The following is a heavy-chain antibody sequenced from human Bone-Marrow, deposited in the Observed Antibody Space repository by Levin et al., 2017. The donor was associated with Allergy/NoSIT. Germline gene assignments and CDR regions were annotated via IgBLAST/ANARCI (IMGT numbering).Heavy chain of an antibody. D-gene: IGHD4/OR15-4a*01. CDR1: GGTISGGDNY. CDR2: IYYTGST. Sequence: ASQTLSLTCTVSGGTISGGDNYWSWIRQHPVKGLEWIGYIYYTGSTYYNPSLRSRVRISLETSKSQFSLKLNSVTDADTAVYYCARAAGGRAGAFQSVLWGQGTLVTVSS. CDR3: ARAAGGRAGAFQSVL. J-gene: IGHJ4*02. V-gene: IGHV4-31*03.